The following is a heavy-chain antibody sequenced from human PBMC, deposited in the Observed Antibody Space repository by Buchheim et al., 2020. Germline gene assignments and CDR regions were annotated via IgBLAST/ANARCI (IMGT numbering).Heavy chain of an antibody. Sequence: DVHLVESGGGLVMPGESLRLSCMTSGFSFSPFGMTWVRQAPGKGLEWVATVGSGHHTFYADLVEGRFPVSRDNARSSGDLQLNSLRVEDTAVYFCARDFSGWSRDYWGQGTL. J-gene: IGHJ4*02. CDR3: ARDFSGWSRDY. D-gene: IGHD6-19*01. CDR2: VGSGHHT. V-gene: IGHV3-21*01. CDR1: GFSFSPFG.